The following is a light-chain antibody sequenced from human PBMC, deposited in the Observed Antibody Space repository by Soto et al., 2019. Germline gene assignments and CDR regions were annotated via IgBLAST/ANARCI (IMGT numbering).Light chain of an antibody. CDR1: QTINTF. Sequence: DIQMTQSPSSLSASVGDKITINCRASQTINTFLHWYQQRPGKAPRLLIYSASNLQGGVSSRFSGSGAGTDFTLTINSLQPEDSATYYCQQSHVLPITFGQGTRLEIK. J-gene: IGKJ5*01. CDR3: QQSHVLPIT. CDR2: SAS. V-gene: IGKV1-39*01.